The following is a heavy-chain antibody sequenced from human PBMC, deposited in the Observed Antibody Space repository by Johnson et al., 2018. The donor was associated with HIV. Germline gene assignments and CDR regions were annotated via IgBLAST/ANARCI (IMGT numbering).Heavy chain of an antibody. J-gene: IGHJ3*02. CDR2: IYSGDTT. D-gene: IGHD6-6*01. CDR3: ARCDSSSPLRAFDI. Sequence: VQLVESGGALVQPGGSLRLSCAASGFTVSNNYMSWVRQAPGKGLEWVSIIYSGDTTYYADSVKGRFTISRDNSRNTLYLQMSSLRAEDTAVYYCARCDSSSPLRAFDICGQGTMVTVSS. V-gene: IGHV3-66*01. CDR1: GFTVSNNY.